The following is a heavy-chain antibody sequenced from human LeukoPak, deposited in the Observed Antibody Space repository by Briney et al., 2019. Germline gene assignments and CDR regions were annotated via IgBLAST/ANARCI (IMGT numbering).Heavy chain of an antibody. CDR3: ARQSDDFWSGYYPFDY. CDR1: GGSISSYY. J-gene: IGHJ4*02. CDR2: IYYSGST. D-gene: IGHD3-3*01. V-gene: IGHV4-59*08. Sequence: SETLSLTCTVSGGSISSYYWSWIRQPPGKGLEWIGYIYYSGSTNYNPSLKSRVTISVDTSKNQFSLKLSSVTAADTAVYYCARQSDDFWSGYYPFDYWGQGTLVTVSS.